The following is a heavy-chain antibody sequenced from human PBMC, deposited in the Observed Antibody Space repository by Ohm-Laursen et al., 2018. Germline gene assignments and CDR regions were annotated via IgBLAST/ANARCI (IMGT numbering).Heavy chain of an antibody. J-gene: IGHJ4*02. D-gene: IGHD2-21*02. CDR1: GFTFSDYY. V-gene: IGHV3-23*01. CDR2: ISGSGGST. CDR3: AKGRVTAILAYYFDY. Sequence: SLRLSCTASGFTFSDYYMSWVRQAPGKGLEWVSAISGSGGSTYCADSVKGRFTISRDNSKNTLYLQMNSLRAEDTAVYYCAKGRVTAILAYYFDYWGQGTLVTVSS.